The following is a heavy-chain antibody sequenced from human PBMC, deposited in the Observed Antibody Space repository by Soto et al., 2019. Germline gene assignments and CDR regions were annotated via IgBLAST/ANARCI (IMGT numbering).Heavy chain of an antibody. D-gene: IGHD3-9*01. CDR1: GFLFNTYA. CDR2: ISYDAMNT. Sequence: PGGSLRLSCTASGFLFNTYAMHWVRQAPGKGLEWVAVISYDAMNTYYADSVKGRFTISRDNSKNALYLQMNSLRPEDTAVYYCARPGSGYDVLTGQYFYYFHAVDVWGQGTTVTVSS. J-gene: IGHJ6*02. CDR3: ARPGSGYDVLTGQYFYYFHAVDV. V-gene: IGHV3-30*04.